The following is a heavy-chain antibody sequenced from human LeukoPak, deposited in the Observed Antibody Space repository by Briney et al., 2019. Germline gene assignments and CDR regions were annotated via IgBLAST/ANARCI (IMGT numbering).Heavy chain of an antibody. CDR3: AREDIAAAANWFDP. CDR1: GFTFSSYS. V-gene: IGHV3-48*02. CDR2: IRSSSSTI. Sequence: GGSLRLSCAASGFTFSSYSMNWVRQAPGKGLEWVSYIRSSSSTIYYADSVKGRFTISRDNAKNSLYLQMNSLRDEDTAVYYCAREDIAAAANWFDPWGQGTLVTVSS. J-gene: IGHJ5*02. D-gene: IGHD6-13*01.